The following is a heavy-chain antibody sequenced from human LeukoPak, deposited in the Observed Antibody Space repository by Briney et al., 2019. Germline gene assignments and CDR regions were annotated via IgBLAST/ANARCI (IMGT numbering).Heavy chain of an antibody. J-gene: IGHJ4*02. V-gene: IGHV4-59*01. CDR1: GGSISNNY. CDR2: IYYSGST. Sequence: SETLSLTCTGSGGSISNNYWSWIRQPPGKGREWIGFIYYSGSTNYNPSLKSRVTISVDTSKNQFSLQLTSVTAADTSVYYCARGGIASSWFFDYWGQGTLVTVSS. CDR3: ARGGIASSWFFDY. D-gene: IGHD6-13*01.